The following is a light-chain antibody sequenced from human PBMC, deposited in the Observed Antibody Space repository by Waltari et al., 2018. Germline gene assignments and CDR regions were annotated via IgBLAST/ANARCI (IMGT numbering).Light chain of an antibody. CDR1: SWHSSNV. V-gene: IGLV4-69*01. CDR2: VNSYGSP. J-gene: IGLJ3*02. Sequence: QLLLTQSPSASASLGASLQIPCPLSSWHSSNVFAWHQQQPEQGPRYLMKVNSYGSPSKGDGIPDRFSGSSSGAERYLTISSLQSDDEADYYCQTWGTGIWVFGGGTRLTVL. CDR3: QTWGTGIWV.